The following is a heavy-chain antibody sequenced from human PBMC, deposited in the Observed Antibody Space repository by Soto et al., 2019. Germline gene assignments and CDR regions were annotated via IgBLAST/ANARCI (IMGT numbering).Heavy chain of an antibody. CDR2: IYYSGST. CDR3: ARAWGGYGDY. V-gene: IGHV4-59*01. Sequence: QLQLQESGPGLVKPSQTLSLTCTVSGGSISGYYWSWIRQPPGKGLEWIGYIYYSGSTNYNSSLKSRVTISVDTSKNQFSLMLSSVTAAETAVYYCARAWGGYGDYWGQGTLVTVSS. D-gene: IGHD5-12*01. J-gene: IGHJ4*02. CDR1: GGSISGYY.